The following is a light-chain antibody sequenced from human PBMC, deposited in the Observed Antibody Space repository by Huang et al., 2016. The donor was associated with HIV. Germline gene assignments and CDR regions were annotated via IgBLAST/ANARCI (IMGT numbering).Light chain of an antibody. CDR1: QNINKY. CDR2: GAS. CDR3: QQSVKTPRT. J-gene: IGKJ2*01. Sequence: DIQITQSPSSLSASVGDRVTITCRASQNINKYLNWYQQKPGKAPKLLISGASTLQSGVPSSFSGSGSGTDFTLTISSLQPEDSAVYFCQQSVKTPRTFGQGTKLEI. V-gene: IGKV1-39*01.